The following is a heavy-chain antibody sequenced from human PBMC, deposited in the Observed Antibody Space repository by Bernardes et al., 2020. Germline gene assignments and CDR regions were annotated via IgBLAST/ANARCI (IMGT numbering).Heavy chain of an antibody. CDR2: ISTSADSA. V-gene: IGHV3-23*01. CDR3: AKENSYYYYSMDV. CDR1: GFSFSSNA. J-gene: IGHJ6*03. Sequence: GVLRLSCAASGFSFSSNAMSWVRLAPRKGLEWVSTISTSADSAYYADSVKGRFTISRDNSKNTLYLQMNSLIAEDTAVYYCAKENSYYYYSMDVWVKGTTVTVSS.